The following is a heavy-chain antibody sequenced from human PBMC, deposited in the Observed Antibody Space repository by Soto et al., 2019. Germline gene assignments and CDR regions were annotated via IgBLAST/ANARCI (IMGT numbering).Heavy chain of an antibody. D-gene: IGHD6-19*01. CDR2: ISSSGGTT. Sequence: EVQLLESGGGFIQPGGSLRLSCAASGFTFDNYAMSWVRQAPGKGLEWVSAISSSGGTTYYADSVEGRFTISRYQSSNTVHLQMNSLRAEDTAVYYCAKTQQWPYHFDYWGQGTLVTVSS. CDR3: AKTQQWPYHFDY. CDR1: GFTFDNYA. J-gene: IGHJ4*02. V-gene: IGHV3-23*01.